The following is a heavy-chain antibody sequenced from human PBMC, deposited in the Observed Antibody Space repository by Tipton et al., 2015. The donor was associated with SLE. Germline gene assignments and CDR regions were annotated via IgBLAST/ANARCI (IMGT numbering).Heavy chain of an antibody. Sequence: TLSLTCSVSGGSISSYYWSWIRQPPGKGLEWIGYVYYTGSTNYNPSLKSRVTILVDTSKNQFSLKLSSVTAADTAVYYCARGTSIAARPIDYWGQGTLVTVSS. CDR1: GGSISSYY. J-gene: IGHJ4*02. CDR2: VYYTGST. CDR3: ARGTSIAARPIDY. V-gene: IGHV4-59*01. D-gene: IGHD6-6*01.